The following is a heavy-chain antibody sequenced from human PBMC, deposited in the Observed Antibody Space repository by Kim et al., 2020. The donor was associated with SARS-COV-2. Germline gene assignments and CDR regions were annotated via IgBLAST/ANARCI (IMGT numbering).Heavy chain of an antibody. CDR1: GYSFTSYW. Sequence: GESLKISCKGSGYSFTSYWIGWVRQMPGKGLEWMGIIYPGDSDTRYSPSFQGQVTISADKSISTAYLQWSSLKASDTAMYYCARSLVGYCSSTSCSRYYYMDVWGKGTTVTVSS. D-gene: IGHD2-2*01. CDR3: ARSLVGYCSSTSCSRYYYMDV. CDR2: IYPGDSDT. V-gene: IGHV5-51*01. J-gene: IGHJ6*03.